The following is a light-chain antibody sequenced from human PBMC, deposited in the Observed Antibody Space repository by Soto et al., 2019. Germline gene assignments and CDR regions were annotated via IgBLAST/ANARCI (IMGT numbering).Light chain of an antibody. CDR3: QTWGTGPWV. J-gene: IGLJ3*02. V-gene: IGLV4-69*01. Sequence: QLVLTQSPSASASLGASVKLTCTLSSGHSSYAIAWHQQQPEKGPRYLMILNSDGSHSKGDGIPDRFSGSSSGAERYLTISSLQSEDEADYYCQTWGTGPWVFGGGTKVTVL. CDR2: LNSDGSH. CDR1: SGHSSYA.